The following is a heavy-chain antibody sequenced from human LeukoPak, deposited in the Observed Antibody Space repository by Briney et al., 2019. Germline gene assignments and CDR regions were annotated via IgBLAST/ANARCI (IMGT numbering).Heavy chain of an antibody. D-gene: IGHD2-2*01. CDR2: ISSSSSYI. CDR3: ARDICSSTSCHYFDY. Sequence: ETLSLTCTVSGGSISSGGYYWSWIRQRPGKGLEWVSSISSSSSYIYYADSVKGRFTTSRDSTKNSLYLQMNSLRAEDTAVYYCARDICSSTSCHYFDYWGQGTLVTVSS. J-gene: IGHJ4*02. V-gene: IGHV3-21*01. CDR1: GGSISSGGYY.